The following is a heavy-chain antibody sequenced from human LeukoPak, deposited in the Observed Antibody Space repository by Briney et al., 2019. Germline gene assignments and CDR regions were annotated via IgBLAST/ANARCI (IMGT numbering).Heavy chain of an antibody. Sequence: GGSLRLSCAASGFTVSSNYMSWVRQAPGKGLEWVSVIHSGGSTYYADSVKGRFTISRDNSKNSLYLHMNSLRAEDTAVYYCARDLYSGLYYFDYWGQGTLVTVSS. CDR3: ARDLYSGLYYFDY. J-gene: IGHJ4*02. CDR1: GFTVSSNY. D-gene: IGHD6-13*01. CDR2: IHSGGST. V-gene: IGHV3-66*01.